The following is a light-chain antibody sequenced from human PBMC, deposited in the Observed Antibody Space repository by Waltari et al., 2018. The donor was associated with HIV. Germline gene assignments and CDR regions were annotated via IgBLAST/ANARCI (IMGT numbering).Light chain of an antibody. Sequence: QSVLTQPPSASGTPGQRVTISCSGSSSNIGDNTVNWYQQLPGTAPKLLIYTNTQRPSGVPDRFSGSKSGTSASLAISGLQSEDEADYYCATWDDGLNGHVVFGGGTKLTVL. CDR3: ATWDDGLNGHVV. V-gene: IGLV1-44*01. CDR1: SSNIGDNT. J-gene: IGLJ2*01. CDR2: TNT.